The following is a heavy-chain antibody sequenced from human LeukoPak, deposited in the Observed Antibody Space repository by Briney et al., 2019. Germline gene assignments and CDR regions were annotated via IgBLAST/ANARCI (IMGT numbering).Heavy chain of an antibody. D-gene: IGHD3-16*01. V-gene: IGHV4-59*06. CDR3: ARGAARGGGAFDI. CDR2: IHYSGST. J-gene: IGHJ3*02. Sequence: SETLSLTCTVSGGSISSYYWSWIRQHPGKGLEWIGYIHYSGSTYYNPSLKSRVTISVDTSKNQFSLKPSSVTAADTAVYYCARGAARGGGAFDIWGQGTMVTVSS. CDR1: GGSISSYY.